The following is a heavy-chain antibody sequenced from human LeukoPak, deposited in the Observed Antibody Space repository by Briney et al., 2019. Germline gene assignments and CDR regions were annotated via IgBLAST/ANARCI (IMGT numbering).Heavy chain of an antibody. CDR3: AKRRVGGDAFDI. D-gene: IGHD4-23*01. V-gene: IGHV3-23*01. CDR1: GFTFSTDA. J-gene: IGHJ3*02. Sequence: GGSLRLSFAASGFTFSTDAMSWGRQAPGKGLEWVSVSSGSGSSTYYADSVKGRFTISRDNSKNTLYLQMSSLRAEDTAVYYCAKRRVGGDAFDIWGQGTVVTVSS. CDR2: SSGSGSST.